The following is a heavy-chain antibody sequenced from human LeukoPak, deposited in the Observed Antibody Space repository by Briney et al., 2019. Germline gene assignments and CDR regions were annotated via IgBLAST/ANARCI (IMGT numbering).Heavy chain of an antibody. CDR1: GYTFTSYG. D-gene: IGHD3-9*01. CDR3: ARSPAWLSINYNRFDP. J-gene: IGHJ5*02. Sequence: ASVKVSCKASGYTFTSYGISWVRQAPGQGLEWMGWISAYNGNTNYAQKLQGRVTMTTDTSTSTAYMELRSLRSDDTAVYYCARSPAWLSINYNRFDPWGQGTLVTVSS. CDR2: ISAYNGNT. V-gene: IGHV1-18*01.